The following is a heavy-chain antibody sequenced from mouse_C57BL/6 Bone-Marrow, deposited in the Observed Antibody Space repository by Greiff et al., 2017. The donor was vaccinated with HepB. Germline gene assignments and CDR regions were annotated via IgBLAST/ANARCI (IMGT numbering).Heavy chain of an antibody. D-gene: IGHD2-10*01. J-gene: IGHJ4*01. CDR1: GYAFSSSW. Sequence: VQLQQSGPELVKPGASVKISCKASGYAFSSSWMNWVKQRPGKGLEWIGRIYPGDGDTNYNGKFKGKATLTADKSSSTAYMQLSSLTSEDSAVYFCARPYYGNYGGFYYAMDYWGQGTSVTVSS. V-gene: IGHV1-82*01. CDR3: ARPYYGNYGGFYYAMDY. CDR2: IYPGDGDT.